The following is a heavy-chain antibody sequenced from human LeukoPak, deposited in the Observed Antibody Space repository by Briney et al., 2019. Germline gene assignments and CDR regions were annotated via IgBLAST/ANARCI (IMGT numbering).Heavy chain of an antibody. CDR2: IIPIFGTA. CDR1: GGTFSSYA. Sequence: GASVKVSCKASGGTFSSYAISWVRQAPGQGLEWMGGIIPIFGTANYAQKFQGRVTITADESTSTAYMELSSLRSEDTAVYYCARGGSGSYADFDYWGQGTLVTVSS. V-gene: IGHV1-69*13. D-gene: IGHD3-10*01. CDR3: ARGGSGSYADFDY. J-gene: IGHJ4*02.